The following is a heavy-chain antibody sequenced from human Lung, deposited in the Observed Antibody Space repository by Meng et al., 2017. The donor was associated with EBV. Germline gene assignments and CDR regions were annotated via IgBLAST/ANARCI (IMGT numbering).Heavy chain of an antibody. CDR3: AHSTQSSGQRLSFDY. Sequence: QITLKEVGPTLGKPTQNLTLTCTFSGFSLSTSGVGVGWTRQPPGKALEWLALIYWDDDKRYSPSLKSRLTITKDTSKNQVVLTMTNMDPVDTATYYCAHSTQSSGQRLSFDYWGQGTLVTVSS. V-gene: IGHV2-5*02. CDR2: IYWDDDK. CDR1: GFSLSTSGVG. D-gene: IGHD3-22*01. J-gene: IGHJ4*02.